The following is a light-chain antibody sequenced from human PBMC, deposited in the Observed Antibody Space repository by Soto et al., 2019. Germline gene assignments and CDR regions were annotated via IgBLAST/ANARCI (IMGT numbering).Light chain of an antibody. Sequence: AIQMTQSPTSLSASVGDRVIITCRASQDISKDLGWYQQKPGKAPKFLIYSATSTQSGVPSTFSGSGFGTDFTLTISSLQPEEFATYYCLQDHDSPRSFGQGTKVEF. J-gene: IGKJ1*01. V-gene: IGKV1-6*01. CDR2: SAT. CDR1: QDISKD. CDR3: LQDHDSPRS.